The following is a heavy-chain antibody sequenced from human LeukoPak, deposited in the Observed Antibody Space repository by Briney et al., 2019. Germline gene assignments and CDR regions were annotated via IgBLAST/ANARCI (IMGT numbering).Heavy chain of an antibody. Sequence: GGSLRLSCAATGFTLDDYAMHWVRQAPGKGLEWVSLISWDGAWTYYTDSVKGRFSVSRDNSKNSLYLQMNSLRNEDTALYYCARDRVDDYFFFDFWGQGTLVTVSS. J-gene: IGHJ4*02. CDR3: ARDRVDDYFFFDF. CDR1: GFTLDDYA. D-gene: IGHD2/OR15-2a*01. CDR2: ISWDGAWT. V-gene: IGHV3-43*01.